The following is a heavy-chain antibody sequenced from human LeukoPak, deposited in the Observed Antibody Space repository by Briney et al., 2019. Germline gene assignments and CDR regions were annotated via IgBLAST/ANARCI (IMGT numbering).Heavy chain of an antibody. D-gene: IGHD3-3*01. Sequence: SVKVSCKASGGTFSSYAISWVRQAPGQGLEWMGGIIPIFGTANYAQKFKGRVTITADESTSTPYIELSSLRSEDTAVYYCASPPPEISGVAAFDYWGQGTLVTVSS. CDR1: GGTFSSYA. V-gene: IGHV1-69*13. CDR3: ASPPPEISGVAAFDY. J-gene: IGHJ4*02. CDR2: IIPIFGTA.